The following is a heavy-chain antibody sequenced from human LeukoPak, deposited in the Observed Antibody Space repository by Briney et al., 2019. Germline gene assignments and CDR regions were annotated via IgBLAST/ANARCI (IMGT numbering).Heavy chain of an antibody. CDR2: ISNRDGNT. V-gene: IGHV3-23*01. CDR3: AKATGTLSN. Sequence: PGGSLRLSCAASGFTFSSYEMNWVRQAPGKGLEWVSTISNRDGNTYYADSVKGRFTISRDNSKNTLYLQMNSLTAEDTAIYYCAKATGTLSNWGQGTLVTVSA. J-gene: IGHJ4*02. CDR1: GFTFSSYE. D-gene: IGHD1-1*01.